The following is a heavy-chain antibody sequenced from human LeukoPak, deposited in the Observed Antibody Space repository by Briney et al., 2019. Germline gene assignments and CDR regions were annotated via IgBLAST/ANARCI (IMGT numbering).Heavy chain of an antibody. D-gene: IGHD6-19*01. CDR1: GFTFGKYA. Sequence: GGSLRLSCAASGFTFGKYAMTWVRQAPGKGLEWVSGVVGSADITFYADSVKGRVTISRDNPKNTLYLQMNSLRAEDTAVYYCAKGHSSGLVPYFDSWGQGTLVTVSS. V-gene: IGHV3-23*01. CDR2: VVGSADIT. J-gene: IGHJ4*02. CDR3: AKGHSSGLVPYFDS.